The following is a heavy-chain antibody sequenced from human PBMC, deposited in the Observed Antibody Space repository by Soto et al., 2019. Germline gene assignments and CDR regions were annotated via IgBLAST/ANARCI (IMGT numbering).Heavy chain of an antibody. Sequence: GGSLRLSCEASGFTFINYAMSWVRQAPGKGLEWVASISDTGGDSYYADSMDGRFTISRDNSKNTLYLQINSLRAEDTAVYYCVRDLYRSATMPCLDHWGQGTMVTVSS. J-gene: IGHJ4*02. CDR1: GFTFINYA. CDR2: ISDTGGDS. D-gene: IGHD1-1*01. V-gene: IGHV3-23*01. CDR3: VRDLYRSATMPCLDH.